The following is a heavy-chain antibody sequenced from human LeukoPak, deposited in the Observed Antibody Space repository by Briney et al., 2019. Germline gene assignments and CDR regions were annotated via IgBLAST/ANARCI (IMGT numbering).Heavy chain of an antibody. CDR2: IYYSGST. D-gene: IGHD3-10*01. Sequence: SQTLSLTCTVSGGSISSGGYYWSWIRQHPGKGLEWLGYIYYSGSTYYNPSLKSRVTISVDTSKNQFSLKLSSVTAADTAVYYCARAVMTMVRGVIDHWGQGTLVTVSS. J-gene: IGHJ5*02. CDR1: GGSISSGGYY. V-gene: IGHV4-31*03. CDR3: ARAVMTMVRGVIDH.